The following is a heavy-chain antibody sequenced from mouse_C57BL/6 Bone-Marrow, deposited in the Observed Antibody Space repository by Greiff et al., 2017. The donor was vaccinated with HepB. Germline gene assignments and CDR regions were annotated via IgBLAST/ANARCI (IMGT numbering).Heavy chain of an antibody. CDR2: ISNLAYSI. D-gene: IGHD1-1*01. CDR3: ARRGYGRYAMDY. V-gene: IGHV5-15*01. Sequence: EVKVVESGGGLVQPGGSLKLSCAASGFTFSDYGMAWVRQAPRKGPEWVAFISNLAYSIYYADTVTGRFTISRENAKNTLYLEMSSLRSEDTAMYYCARRGYGRYAMDYWGQGTSVTVSS. CDR1: GFTFSDYG. J-gene: IGHJ4*01.